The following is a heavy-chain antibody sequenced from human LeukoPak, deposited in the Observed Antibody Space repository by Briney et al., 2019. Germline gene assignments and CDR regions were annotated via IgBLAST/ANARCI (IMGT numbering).Heavy chain of an antibody. CDR1: GYTFTGYY. CDR2: IHPNSGDT. J-gene: IGHJ4*02. D-gene: IGHD3-3*01. Sequence: ASVKVSCKASGYTFTGYYLHWVRQAPGQGLEWMGWIHPNSGDTEYAQKFQGRVTMTRDTSISTAYMELSRLRSDDTAVYYCARARLRFLEWSAFDYWGQGTLVTVSS. V-gene: IGHV1-2*02. CDR3: ARARLRFLEWSAFDY.